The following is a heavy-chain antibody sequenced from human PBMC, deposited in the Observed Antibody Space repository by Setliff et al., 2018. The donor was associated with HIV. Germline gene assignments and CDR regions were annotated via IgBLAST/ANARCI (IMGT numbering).Heavy chain of an antibody. D-gene: IGHD3-22*01. CDR3: ARDVLDLVISVYGF. CDR2: IDHRGRP. J-gene: IGHJ4*02. V-gene: IGHV4-34*01. CDR1: GGSFSDYY. Sequence: ETLSLTCGIYGGSFSDYYWSWIRQPPGKGLEWIGEIDHRGRPKYNPSLNSRVTMSVDKSRNQFSLKLNSVTAADTAVYYCARDVLDLVISVYGFWGQGIPVTVSS.